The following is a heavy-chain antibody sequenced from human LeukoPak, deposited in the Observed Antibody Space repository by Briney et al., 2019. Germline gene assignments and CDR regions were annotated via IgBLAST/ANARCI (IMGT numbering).Heavy chain of an antibody. Sequence: GASVKVSCKASGYTFTSYGISWVRQAPGQGLEWMGWISAYNGNTNYAQKLQGRVTMTTDTSTSTAYMELRSLRSDDTAVYYCARGRYSYGSLGWDDYWGQGTLVTVSS. CDR2: ISAYNGNT. V-gene: IGHV1-18*01. CDR1: GYTFTSYG. CDR3: ARGRYSYGSLGWDDY. D-gene: IGHD5-18*01. J-gene: IGHJ4*02.